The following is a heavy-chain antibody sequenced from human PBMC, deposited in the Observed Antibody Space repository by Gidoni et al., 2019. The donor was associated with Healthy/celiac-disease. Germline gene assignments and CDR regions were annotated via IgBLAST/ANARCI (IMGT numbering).Heavy chain of an antibody. J-gene: IGHJ3*02. CDR3: ARLRIAVAGTVFRGAFDI. V-gene: IGHV4-34*01. Sequence: QVQLQQWGAGLLKPSETLSLTCAVYGGSFSGYYWSWIRQPPGKGLEWIGEINHSGSTNYNPSLKSRVTISVDTSKNQFSLKLSSVTAADTAVYYCARLRIAVAGTVFRGAFDIWGQGTMVTVSS. CDR1: GGSFSGYY. D-gene: IGHD6-19*01. CDR2: INHSGST.